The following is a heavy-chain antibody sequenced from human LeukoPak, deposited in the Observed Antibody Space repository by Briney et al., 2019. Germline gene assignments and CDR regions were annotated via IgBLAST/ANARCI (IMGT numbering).Heavy chain of an antibody. J-gene: IGHJ4*02. CDR3: AREKFDSGSHTTPDY. D-gene: IGHD1-26*01. V-gene: IGHV3-33*08. CDR2: IWFDGSHQ. Sequence: GGSLRLSCAASGFTFSNFGMHWVHQAPGKGLEWVTVIWFDGSHQHYADSVRGRFTVSRDNSRNTLYLQMNSLRAEDTAVYYCAREKFDSGSHTTPDYWGQGTLVTVSS. CDR1: GFTFSNFG.